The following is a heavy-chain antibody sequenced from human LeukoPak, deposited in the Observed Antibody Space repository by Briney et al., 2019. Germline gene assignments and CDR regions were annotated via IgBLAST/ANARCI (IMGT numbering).Heavy chain of an antibody. J-gene: IGHJ4*02. CDR2: IYRNSGGT. CDR3: ARAQEANYYYDSSGSGY. V-gene: IGHV1-2*02. D-gene: IGHD3-22*01. Sequence: GASVKVSCKASGYTFTGYYMHWVRQAPGQGLEWMGWIYRNSGGTNYAQKFQGRVTMTRDTFISTAYMELSRLRSDDTAVYYCARAQEANYYYDSSGSGYWGQGTLVTVSS. CDR1: GYTFTGYY.